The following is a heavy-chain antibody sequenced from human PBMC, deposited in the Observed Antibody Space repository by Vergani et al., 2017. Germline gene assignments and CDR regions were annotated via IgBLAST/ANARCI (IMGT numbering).Heavy chain of an antibody. CDR1: GFTFSSYA. Sequence: EVQLLESGGGLVQPGGSLRLSCAASGFTFSSYAMSWVRQAPGKGLEWVSAISGSGGSTYYADSVKGRFTISRDNSKNTLYLQMNSLRAEDTAVYYCARRRIAVAHSNYWYFDLWGRGTLVTVSS. CDR3: ARRRIAVAHSNYWYFDL. V-gene: IGHV3-23*01. D-gene: IGHD6-19*01. CDR2: ISGSGGST. J-gene: IGHJ2*01.